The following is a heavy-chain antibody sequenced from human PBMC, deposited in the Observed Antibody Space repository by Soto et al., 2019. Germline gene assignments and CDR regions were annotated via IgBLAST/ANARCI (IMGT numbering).Heavy chain of an antibody. CDR1: GGSVNSDGYY. CDR3: ARESYSVGRAFDI. V-gene: IGHV4-31*03. CDR2: IHYSGAT. D-gene: IGHD2-15*01. Sequence: QVHLQESGPGLVKPSQTLSLTCTVSGGSVNSDGYYWSWIRQHPGKGLEWIGYIHYSGATYYNPSLKSRITITVDTAKNQFSLQLSSVIAADTALYYCARESYSVGRAFDIWGQGTLVTVSS. J-gene: IGHJ4*02.